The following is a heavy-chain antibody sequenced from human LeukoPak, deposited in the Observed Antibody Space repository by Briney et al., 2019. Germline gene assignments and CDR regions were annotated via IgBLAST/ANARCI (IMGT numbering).Heavy chain of an antibody. CDR2: IYHSGST. Sequence: PSETLSLTCAVSGGSISSGGYSWSWIRQPPGTGLEWIGYIYHSGSTYYNPSLKSRVTKSVDRSKNQFSLKLSSVTAADTAVYYCASEYYYDSSGYSYWGQGTLVTVSS. CDR3: ASEYYYDSSGYSY. D-gene: IGHD3-22*01. CDR1: GGSISSGGYS. J-gene: IGHJ4*02. V-gene: IGHV4-30-2*01.